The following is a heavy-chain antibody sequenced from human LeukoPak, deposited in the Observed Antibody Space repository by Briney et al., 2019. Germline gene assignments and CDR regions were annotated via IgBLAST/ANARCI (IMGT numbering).Heavy chain of an antibody. D-gene: IGHD4-17*01. CDR3: AKVSYGDSWFDY. CDR1: GFTFSYYA. V-gene: IGHV3-23*01. Sequence: PGGSLRLPCAASGFTFSYYAMSWVRHAPGKGLEWVSSISGSGSSTYYADSVKGRFTISRDNSKNTLYLQINSLRAEDTAVYYCAKVSYGDSWFDYWGQGTLVTVSS. CDR2: ISGSGSST. J-gene: IGHJ4*02.